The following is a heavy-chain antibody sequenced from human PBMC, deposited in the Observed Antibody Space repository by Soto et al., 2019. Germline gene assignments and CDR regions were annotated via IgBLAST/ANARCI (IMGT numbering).Heavy chain of an antibody. CDR1: GYSFTTYW. CDR2: IHPGESDT. CDR3: ARHEATYYNFYGMDV. Sequence: LGESLKISCKSYGYSFTTYWTAWVRQMPGKGLEWMGSIHPGESDTRYSPSFQGQVTISADRSITTAYLQWSSLKASDTAMYYCARHEATYYNFYGMDVWGQGTTVTVSS. V-gene: IGHV5-51*01. J-gene: IGHJ6*02.